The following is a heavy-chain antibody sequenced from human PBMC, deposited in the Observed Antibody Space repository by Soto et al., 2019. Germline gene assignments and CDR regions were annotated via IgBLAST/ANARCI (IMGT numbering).Heavy chain of an antibody. CDR1: GGSVSSGSYY. D-gene: IGHD3-3*01. J-gene: IGHJ5*02. CDR3: ASAYYDFWSGYLGWFDP. Sequence: SETLSLTCTVSGGSVSSGSYYWSWIRQPPGKGLEWIGYIYYSGSTNYNPSLKSRVTISVDTSKNQFSLKLSSVTAADTAVYYCASAYYDFWSGYLGWFDPWGQGTLVTVYS. V-gene: IGHV4-61*01. CDR2: IYYSGST.